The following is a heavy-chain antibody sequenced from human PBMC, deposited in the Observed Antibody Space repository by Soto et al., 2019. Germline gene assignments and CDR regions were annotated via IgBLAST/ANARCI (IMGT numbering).Heavy chain of an antibody. CDR3: ARVDILTGYTFDY. J-gene: IGHJ4*02. CDR1: GGSISSGGYY. V-gene: IGHV4-31*03. CDR2: IYYRGST. Sequence: QVQLQESGPGLVKPSQTLSLTCTVSGGSISSGGYYWSWIRQHPGKGLEWIGYIYYRGSTYYNPSLKRRVTISVDTSKNQFSLKLSSVTAADTAVYYCARVDILTGYTFDYWGQGTLVTVSS. D-gene: IGHD3-9*01.